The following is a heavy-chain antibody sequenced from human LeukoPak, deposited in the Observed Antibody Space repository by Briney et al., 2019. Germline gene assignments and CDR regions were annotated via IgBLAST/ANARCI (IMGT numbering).Heavy chain of an antibody. CDR1: GYTFTSYY. J-gene: IGHJ4*02. V-gene: IGHV1-46*03. Sequence: ASVKVSCKASGYTFTSYYMHWVLQAPGHGLEWMGIINPSGGSTSYAQKFQGRVTMTRDTSTSTVYMELSSLRSEDTAVYYCARGGRSLDVVVEAATLSYWGQGTLVTVSS. CDR3: ARGGRSLDVVVEAATLSY. CDR2: INPSGGST. D-gene: IGHD2-15*01.